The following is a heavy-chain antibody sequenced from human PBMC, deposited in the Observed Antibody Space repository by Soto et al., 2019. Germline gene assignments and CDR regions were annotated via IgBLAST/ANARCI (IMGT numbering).Heavy chain of an antibody. V-gene: IGHV1-2*04. CDR3: ARAGYCTKTTCYPYYGMDV. CDR1: GYTFTGYY. J-gene: IGHJ6*02. CDR2: INPNSGGT. Sequence: QEQLVQSGAEVKKPGASVKVSCKASGYTFTGYYIHWVRQAPGQGLEWMGWINPNSGGTKFAQKFQGWVTLTRDTSLSTAYMELSRLTSDDTAVYYCARAGYCTKTTCYPYYGMDVWGQGTTVTVSS. D-gene: IGHD2-2*01.